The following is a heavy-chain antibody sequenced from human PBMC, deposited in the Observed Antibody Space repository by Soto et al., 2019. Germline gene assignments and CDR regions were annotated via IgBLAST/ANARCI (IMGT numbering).Heavy chain of an antibody. D-gene: IGHD5-18*01. CDR1: GGSISSYY. V-gene: IGHV4-59*01. Sequence: TSETLSLTCTVSGGSISSYYWSWIRQPPGKGLEWIGYIYYSGSTNYNPSLKSRVTISVDTSKNQFSLKLSSVTAADTAVYYCARAPGYSYASFDYWGQGTLVTSPQ. CDR2: IYYSGST. J-gene: IGHJ4*02. CDR3: ARAPGYSYASFDY.